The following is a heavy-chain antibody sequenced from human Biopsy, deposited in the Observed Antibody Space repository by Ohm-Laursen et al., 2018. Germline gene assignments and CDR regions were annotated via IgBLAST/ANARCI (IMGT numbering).Heavy chain of an antibody. D-gene: IGHD2-15*01. Sequence: PPGTLSLTCAVYGGSFSGFYWTWIRQPPGKGPEWIGDISDSGSTNYKPSLKSRVIISVDTSKNQFSLNLSSVTAADTAVYYCARRGSGGRSFDHWGQGTLVTVSS. CDR3: ARRGSGGRSFDH. CDR2: ISDSGST. V-gene: IGHV4-59*08. J-gene: IGHJ4*02. CDR1: GGSFSGFY.